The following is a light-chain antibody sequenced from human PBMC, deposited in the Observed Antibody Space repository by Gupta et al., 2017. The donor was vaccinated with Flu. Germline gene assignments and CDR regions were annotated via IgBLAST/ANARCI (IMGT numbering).Light chain of an antibody. Sequence: EVVMTQSPATLSVSPGDTVTLSCRASQSIRSDLVWYQQKPGQPPRLLIYGASSRAAGIPGRFSGSGSDTEFTLTISSLQSEDSAVYYCQRYENWPPGYTFGQGTKLEIK. CDR3: QRYENWPPGYT. CDR2: GAS. CDR1: QSIRSD. J-gene: IGKJ2*01. V-gene: IGKV3D-15*01.